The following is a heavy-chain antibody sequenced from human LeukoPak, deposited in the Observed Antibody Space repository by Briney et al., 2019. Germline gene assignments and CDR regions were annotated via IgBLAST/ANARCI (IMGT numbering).Heavy chain of an antibody. V-gene: IGHV1-46*01. CDR3: ARDPSYYGDYGNYFDY. CDR1: EYIFAGYY. J-gene: IGHJ4*02. D-gene: IGHD4-17*01. CDR2: INPSGGST. Sequence: ASVKVSCKASEYIFAGYYMHWVRQAPGQGLEWMGIINPSGGSTSYAQRFQGRVTMTRDTSTSTVYMELSSLRSEDTAVYYCARDPSYYGDYGNYFDYWGQGTLVTVSS.